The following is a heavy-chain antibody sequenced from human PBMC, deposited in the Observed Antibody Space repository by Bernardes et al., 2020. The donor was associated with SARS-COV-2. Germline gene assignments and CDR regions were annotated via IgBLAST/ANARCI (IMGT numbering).Heavy chain of an antibody. CDR2: INHSGST. CDR1: GGSFSGYY. D-gene: IGHD4-17*01. CDR3: ARDTDYGEAY. V-gene: IGHV4-34*01. Sequence: SETLSLTCAVYGGSFSGYYWSWIRQPPGKGLEWIGEINHSGSTNYNPSLKSRVTISVDTSKNQFSLKLSSVTAADTAVYYCARDTDYGEAYWGQGTLVTVSS. J-gene: IGHJ4*02.